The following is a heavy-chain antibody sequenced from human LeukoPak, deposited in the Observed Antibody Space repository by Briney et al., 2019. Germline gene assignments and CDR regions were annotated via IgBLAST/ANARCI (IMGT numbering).Heavy chain of an antibody. V-gene: IGHV4-59*08. Sequence: SETLSLTCTVSGGSISSYYWSWIRQPPGKGLEWIGYIYYSGSTNYNPSLKSRVTISVDRSKNQFSLKLKSVTAADTAVYYCARIYLLITLNWFDPWGQGTLVTVSS. CDR1: GGSISSYY. J-gene: IGHJ5*02. CDR3: ARIYLLITLNWFDP. CDR2: IYYSGST. D-gene: IGHD3-22*01.